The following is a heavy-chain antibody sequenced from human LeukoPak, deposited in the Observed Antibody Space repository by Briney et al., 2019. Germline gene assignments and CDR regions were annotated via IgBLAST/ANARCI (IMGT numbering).Heavy chain of an antibody. D-gene: IGHD3-3*01. CDR3: ARGYYDFRSGPPLRARLNAFDI. CDR1: GGSISSYY. Sequence: SETLSLTCTVSGGSISSYYWSWIRQPAGKGLEWIGRIYTSGSTNYNPSLKSRVTMSVDTSKNQFSLKLSSVTAADTAVYYCARGYYDFRSGPPLRARLNAFDIWGQGTMVTVSS. J-gene: IGHJ3*02. V-gene: IGHV4-4*07. CDR2: IYTSGST.